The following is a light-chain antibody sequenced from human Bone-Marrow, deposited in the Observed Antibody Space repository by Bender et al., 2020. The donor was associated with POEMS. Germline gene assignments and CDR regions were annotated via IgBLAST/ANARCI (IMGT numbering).Light chain of an antibody. CDR1: SSDVGGYNY. CDR2: EVR. J-gene: IGLJ3*02. Sequence: QSALTQPPSASGSPGQSVTISCTGTSSDVGGYNYVSWYQQHPGKVPKLMIYEVRKRPSGVSNRFSGSKSDNTASLTISGLQAEDEADFYCCSYADNSVWVFGGGTKLTVL. V-gene: IGLV2-8*01. CDR3: CSYADNSVWV.